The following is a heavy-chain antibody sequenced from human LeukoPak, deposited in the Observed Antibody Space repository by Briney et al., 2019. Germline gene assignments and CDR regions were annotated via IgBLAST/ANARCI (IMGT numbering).Heavy chain of an antibody. V-gene: IGHV4-38-2*02. Sequence: SEPLSLTCTVSGYSIRSGYYWGWIRQPPGQGLEWIWTIYYSGSPYYNRSLKSRVTISVDTSKNQFSLKLSSVTAADTAVYYCASDPVLYYDSSGYYSDAFDIWGEGTKVTVSS. D-gene: IGHD3-22*01. CDR2: IYYSGSP. J-gene: IGHJ3*02. CDR1: GYSIRSGYY. CDR3: ASDPVLYYDSSGYYSDAFDI.